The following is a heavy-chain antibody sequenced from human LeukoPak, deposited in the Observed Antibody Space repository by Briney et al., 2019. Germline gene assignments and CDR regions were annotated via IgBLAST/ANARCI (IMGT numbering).Heavy chain of an antibody. V-gene: IGHV3-48*04. J-gene: IGHJ4*02. Sequence: GGSLRLSCAASGFTFSDYNMNWVRQAPGKGLEWVSYISYSSTIIQYADSVKGRFTIFRDNTKNSVFLQMNSLRAEDTAVYYCTREEDLVSGFWGQGTLVIVSS. D-gene: IGHD6-13*01. CDR1: GFTFSDYN. CDR3: TREEDLVSGF. CDR2: ISYSSTII.